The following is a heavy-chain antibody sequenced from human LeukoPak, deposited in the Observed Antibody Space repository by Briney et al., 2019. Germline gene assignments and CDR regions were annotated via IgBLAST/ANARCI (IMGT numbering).Heavy chain of an antibody. CDR2: IYHSGST. J-gene: IGHJ5*02. CDR3: ARRRGIWFGEPPLAWFDP. CDR1: GGSISSSNW. V-gene: IGHV4-4*02. Sequence: TSETLSLTCAVSGGSISSSNWWSWVRQPPGKGLEWIGEIYHSGSTNYNPSLKSRVTISVDKSKNQFSLKLSSVTAADTAVYYCARRRGIWFGEPPLAWFDPWGQGTLVTVSS. D-gene: IGHD3-10*01.